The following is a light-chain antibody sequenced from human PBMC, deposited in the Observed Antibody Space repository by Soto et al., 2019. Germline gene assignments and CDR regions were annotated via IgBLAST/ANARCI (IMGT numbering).Light chain of an antibody. Sequence: DIQMTQSPSSLSASVGDRVTITCRASQSISSYLNWYQQKPGKAPKLLMYAASSLQSGVLSRFSGSGSGTDFTLTISSLQPEDFATYYCQQSYSTPPYTFGQGTKLEIK. CDR1: QSISSY. CDR3: QQSYSTPPYT. J-gene: IGKJ2*01. CDR2: AAS. V-gene: IGKV1-39*01.